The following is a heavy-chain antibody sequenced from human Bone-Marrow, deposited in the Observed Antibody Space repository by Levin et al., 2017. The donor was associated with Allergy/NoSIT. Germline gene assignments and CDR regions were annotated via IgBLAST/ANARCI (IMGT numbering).Heavy chain of an antibody. CDR2: IYYSGST. CDR1: GDSISSSSYY. D-gene: IGHD3-22*01. V-gene: IGHV4-39*07. Sequence: SQTLSLTCTVSGDSISSSSYYWGWIRQPPGKGLEWIGSIYYSGSTYYNPSLKSRVTISLDTSKNQFSLKLSSVTAADTAVYYCARAGETDYYDTSGYFDFDSWGQGTLVTVSS. J-gene: IGHJ4*02. CDR3: ARAGETDYYDTSGYFDFDS.